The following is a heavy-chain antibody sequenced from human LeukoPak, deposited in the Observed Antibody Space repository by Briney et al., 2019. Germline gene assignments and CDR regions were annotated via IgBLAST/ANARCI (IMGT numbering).Heavy chain of an antibody. CDR3: AKDRFVVVPAASNYYYYGMDV. CDR1: GFTFSSYG. CDR2: ISYDGSNK. D-gene: IGHD2-2*01. V-gene: IGHV3-30*18. J-gene: IGHJ6*02. Sequence: PGGSLRLSCAASGFTFSSYGMHWVRQAPGKGLEWVAVISYDGSNKYYADSVKGRFTISRDNSKNTLYLQMNSLRAEDTAVYYCAKDRFVVVPAASNYYYYGMDVWGQGTTVTVSS.